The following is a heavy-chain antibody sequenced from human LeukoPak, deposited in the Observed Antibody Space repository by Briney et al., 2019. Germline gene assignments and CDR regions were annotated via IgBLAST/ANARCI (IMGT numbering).Heavy chain of an antibody. Sequence: SETLSLTCTVSGGSISGDHWNWIRQPPGKGLEWIGYIYYSGNTNYNPSLKSRATISVDTSKNQFSLKLSSVTAADTAVYYCARRNDFDIWGQGTMVTVSS. CDR2: IYYSGNT. V-gene: IGHV4-59*08. CDR3: ARRNDFDI. J-gene: IGHJ3*02. CDR1: GGSISGDH.